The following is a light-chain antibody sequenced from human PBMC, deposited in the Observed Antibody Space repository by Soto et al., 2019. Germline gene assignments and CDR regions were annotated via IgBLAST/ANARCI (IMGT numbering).Light chain of an antibody. CDR3: CSYTITSARV. Sequence: QSALTQPASVSGSPGQSITISCTGTSSDVGGYNYVSWYQQYPGKAPKLIIYEVVNRPSGVSNRFSGSKSGNTASLTISGLRPEDEADYYCCSYTITSARVFGGGTKVTVL. CDR1: SSDVGGYNY. V-gene: IGLV2-14*01. CDR2: EVV. J-gene: IGLJ3*02.